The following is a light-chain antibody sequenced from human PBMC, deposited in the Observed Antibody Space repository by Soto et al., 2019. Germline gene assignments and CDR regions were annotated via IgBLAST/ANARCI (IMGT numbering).Light chain of an antibody. CDR2: YAS. CDR1: LTVATN. V-gene: IGKV3-15*01. J-gene: IGKJ3*01. CDR3: QQYNNWPPGAT. Sequence: DIVMTQSPATLSVSPGERATLSCRASLTVATNLAWYQQKPGQAPSLLIYYASTRATGIPARFSGSGSVKEFTLTISSVQSEDSAVYYCQQYNNWPPGATFGPGTKVEIK.